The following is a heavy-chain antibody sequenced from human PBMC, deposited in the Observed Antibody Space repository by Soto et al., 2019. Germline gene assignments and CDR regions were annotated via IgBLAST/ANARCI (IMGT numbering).Heavy chain of an antibody. J-gene: IGHJ3*02. D-gene: IGHD6-13*01. V-gene: IGHV3-13*01. CDR1: GFTFSSYD. CDR2: IGTAGDT. Sequence: GGSLRLSCAASGFTFSSYDMHWVRQATGKGPEWVSAIGTAGDTYYPGSVKGRFTISRENAKNSLYLQMNSLRAGDTAVYYCARGQHLGYAFDIWGQGTMVTVSS. CDR3: ARGQHLGYAFDI.